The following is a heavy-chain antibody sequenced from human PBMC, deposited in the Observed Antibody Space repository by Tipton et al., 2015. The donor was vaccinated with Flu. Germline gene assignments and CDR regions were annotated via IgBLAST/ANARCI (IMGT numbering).Heavy chain of an antibody. CDR2: INPNGNA. CDR3: ARHTGDSVRGVIDY. D-gene: IGHD3-10*02. V-gene: IGHV4-38-2*01. J-gene: IGHJ4*02. Sequence: LRLSCAVSGDSISSRYYWGWIRQPPGRGLEWIGNINPNGNAYHNPSLKSRVTISVDRSKNRFSLKLSSVTAADTAVYYCARHTGDSVRGVIDYWGQGTLVTVSS. CDR1: GDSISSRYY.